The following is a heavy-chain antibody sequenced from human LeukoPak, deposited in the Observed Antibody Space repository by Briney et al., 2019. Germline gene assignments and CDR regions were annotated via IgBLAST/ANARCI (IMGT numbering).Heavy chain of an antibody. D-gene: IGHD2-2*01. CDR3: AKDRDIVGVPATFPDY. J-gene: IGHJ4*02. Sequence: HTGGPLRLSCAASGFTFSSYAMSWVRQAPGKGLGWVSAISGSGGSTYYADSVKGRFTISRDNSKNTLYLQMNSLRAEDTAVYYCAKDRDIVGVPATFPDYWGQGTLVTVSS. V-gene: IGHV3-23*01. CDR1: GFTFSSYA. CDR2: ISGSGGST.